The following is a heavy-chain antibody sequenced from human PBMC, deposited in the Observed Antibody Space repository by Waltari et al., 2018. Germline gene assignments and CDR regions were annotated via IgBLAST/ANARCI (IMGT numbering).Heavy chain of an antibody. CDR2: IYHSGST. CDR1: GGSISRSDW. D-gene: IGHD6-19*01. V-gene: IGHV4-4*02. CDR3: ARSLAVANTLTHYYYMDV. J-gene: IGHJ6*03. Sequence: QVQLQESGPGLVQPSGTLSLTCAVSGGSISRSDWWSWVRQPPGKGLEWIGEIYHSGSTNDNPSLKRRVTISVDKSKNQFSLKLTSVTSADSAVYLCARSLAVANTLTHYYYMDVWGKGTTVTVSS.